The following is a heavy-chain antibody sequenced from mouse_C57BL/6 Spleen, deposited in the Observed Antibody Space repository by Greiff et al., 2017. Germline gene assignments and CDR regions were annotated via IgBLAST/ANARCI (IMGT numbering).Heavy chain of an antibody. Sequence: VQLQQSGPGLVQPSQSLSITCTVSGFSLTSYGVHWVRQSPGKGLEWLGVIWRGGSTDYNAAFMSRLSITKDNSKSQVFFKMNSLQADDTAIYYCAKNGGTIGNYAMDYWGQGTSVTVSS. J-gene: IGHJ4*01. CDR3: AKNGGTIGNYAMDY. V-gene: IGHV2-5*01. CDR1: GFSLTSYG. CDR2: IWRGGST. D-gene: IGHD2-14*01.